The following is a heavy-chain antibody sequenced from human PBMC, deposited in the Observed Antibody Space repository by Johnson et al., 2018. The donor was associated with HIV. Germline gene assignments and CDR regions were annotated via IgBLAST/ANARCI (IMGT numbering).Heavy chain of an antibody. CDR3: ARVTLVLDI. J-gene: IGHJ3*02. V-gene: IGHV3-9*01. CDR1: GFTFDDYA. Sequence: VQLVESGGGVVRPGGSLRLSCAASGFTFDDYAMHWVRQAPGKGLEWVSGISWNSGSIGYADSVKGRLTISRDNAKNSRYLQVNSLRAEDTAVYYCARVTLVLDIWGQGTMVTVSS. D-gene: IGHD4-23*01. CDR2: ISWNSGSI.